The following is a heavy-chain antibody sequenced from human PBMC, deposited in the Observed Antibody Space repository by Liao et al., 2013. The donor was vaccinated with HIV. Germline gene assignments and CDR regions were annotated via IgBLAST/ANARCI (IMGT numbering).Heavy chain of an antibody. CDR3: ARGVMNWNYYYYYFYMDV. J-gene: IGHJ6*03. V-gene: IGHV4-61*02. D-gene: IGHD1-7*01. CDR1: GGSISSGNHY. CDR2: IYSSGST. Sequence: QVQLQESGPGLVKPSQTLSLTCTVSGGSISSGNHYWSWVRQPAGKGLEWIGDIYSSGSTNYIPSLKSRVTISQDTSKNQFSLKLSSVTAADTAVYYCARGVMNWNYYYYYFYMDVWGKGTTVTVSS.